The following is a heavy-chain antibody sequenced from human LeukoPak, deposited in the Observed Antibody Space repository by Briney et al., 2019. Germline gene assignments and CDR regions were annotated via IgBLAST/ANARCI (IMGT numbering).Heavy chain of an antibody. CDR1: GGTFSTYA. J-gene: IGHJ5*02. D-gene: IGHD5-24*01. CDR3: ARDSSPNRGGYNYWFDP. CDR2: IIPIFGTA. Sequence: SVKVSCKASGGTFSTYAISWVRQAPGQGLEWMGGIIPIFGTANYAQKFHGRVTITTDESPSTAYMELSSLRSEDTAVYYCARDSSPNRGGYNYWFDPWGQGTLVTVSS. V-gene: IGHV1-69*05.